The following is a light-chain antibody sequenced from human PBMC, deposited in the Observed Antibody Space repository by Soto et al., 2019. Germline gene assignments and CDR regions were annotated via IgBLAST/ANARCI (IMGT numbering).Light chain of an antibody. J-gene: IGKJ2*01. CDR1: QTISTS. CDR3: QKRHGTPYT. CDR2: AAS. V-gene: IGKV1-39*01. Sequence: DIQMTQSPSSLSASVGDRVTITCRASQTISTSLNWYQQDPGKAPQLLLYAASSLQSGVPARISGRGAGTDCALTSSRLQPEELAAYYCQKRHGTPYTFGQGTKLEIK.